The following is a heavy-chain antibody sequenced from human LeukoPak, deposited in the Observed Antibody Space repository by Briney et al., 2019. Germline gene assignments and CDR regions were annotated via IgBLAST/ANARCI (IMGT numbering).Heavy chain of an antibody. J-gene: IGHJ4*02. CDR1: EFTFSSYA. D-gene: IGHD6-19*01. CDR2: ISWNSGSI. V-gene: IGHV3-9*01. Sequence: GGSLRLSCAASEFTFSSYAMHWVRQPPGKGLEWVSGISWNSGSIDYADSVKGRFTISRDNAKNSLYLQMNSLRVEDTAFYYCAKDNRRHYTSGPNPDSLHWGQGALVTVSS. CDR3: AKDNRRHYTSGPNPDSLH.